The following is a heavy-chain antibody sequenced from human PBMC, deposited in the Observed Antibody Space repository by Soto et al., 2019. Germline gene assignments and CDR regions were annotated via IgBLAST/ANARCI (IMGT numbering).Heavy chain of an antibody. D-gene: IGHD2-2*01. V-gene: IGHV3-23*01. CDR1: GFTFSNYA. Sequence: EVQLLESGGGLVQPGGSLRLSCAASGFTFSNYAMSWVRQAPGKGLEWVASITGSDVTTYYADSVKGRVTISRDNSRNTLYLQMNSLRAEDTAVYYCAKATYNGERGYCTISSYAVEYFQDWGQGALVAVSS. CDR3: AKATYNGERGYCTISSYAVEYFQD. CDR2: ITGSDVTT. J-gene: IGHJ1*01.